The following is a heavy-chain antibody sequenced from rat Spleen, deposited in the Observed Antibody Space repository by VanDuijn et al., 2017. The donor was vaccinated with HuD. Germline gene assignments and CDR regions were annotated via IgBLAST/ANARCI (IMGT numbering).Heavy chain of an antibody. Sequence: EVQLVESGGGLVQPGNSLKLSCVVSGFTFSDYNMAWVRQAPKKGLEWVATIIYDGSRTYYRDSVKGRFTISRDNAKSTLYLQMDSLRSEDTATYYCARPGYSSLYVMDAWGQGASVTVSS. D-gene: IGHD1-2*01. CDR1: GFTFSDYN. V-gene: IGHV5S10*01. CDR2: IIYDGSRT. J-gene: IGHJ4*01. CDR3: ARPGYSSLYVMDA.